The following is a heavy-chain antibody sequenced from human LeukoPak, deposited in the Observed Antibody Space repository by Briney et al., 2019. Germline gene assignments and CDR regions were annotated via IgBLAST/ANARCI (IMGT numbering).Heavy chain of an antibody. D-gene: IGHD2-2*01. Sequence: PGRSLRLSCAASGFTFSSCGMDWVRQAPGKGLEWVAGIWYDGSNKYYADSVKGRFTISRDNSKNTLYLQMNSLRAEDTAVYYCARDGYCSSTSCYGRNLWGQGTLVTVSS. J-gene: IGHJ5*02. V-gene: IGHV3-33*01. CDR1: GFTFSSCG. CDR3: ARDGYCSSTSCYGRNL. CDR2: IWYDGSNK.